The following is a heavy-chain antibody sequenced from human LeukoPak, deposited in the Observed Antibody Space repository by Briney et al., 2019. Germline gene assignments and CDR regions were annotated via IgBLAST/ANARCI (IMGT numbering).Heavy chain of an antibody. D-gene: IGHD6-6*01. CDR1: GFTVRSKL. J-gene: IGHJ6*03. Sequence: GSLRLSCGASGFTVRSKLKSWVRQASGKGLELVPVLYTNDNKYYADSVKGRFTISRDNSRNTLHLQMNTLRDEDTAVYYCATLTGSSAYYSYYMDVWGTGTTVIVSS. CDR3: ATLTGSSAYYSYYMDV. V-gene: IGHV3-53*01. CDR2: LYTNDNK.